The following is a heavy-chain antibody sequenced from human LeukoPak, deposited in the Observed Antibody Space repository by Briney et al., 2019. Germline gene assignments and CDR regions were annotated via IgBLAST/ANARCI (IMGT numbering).Heavy chain of an antibody. D-gene: IGHD6-19*01. CDR1: GFTFSSYW. CDR2: INSDGSST. Sequence: PGGSLRLSCAASGFTFSSYWMHWVRQAPGKGLVWVSRINSDGSSTSYADSVKGRFTIFRDNAKNTLYLQMNSLRAEDTAVYYCARGAQQWPSNYLYYFDYWGQGTLVTVSS. V-gene: IGHV3-74*01. J-gene: IGHJ4*02. CDR3: ARGAQQWPSNYLYYFDY.